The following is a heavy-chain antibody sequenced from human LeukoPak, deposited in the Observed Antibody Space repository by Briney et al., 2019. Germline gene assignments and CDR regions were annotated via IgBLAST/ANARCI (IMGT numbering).Heavy chain of an antibody. J-gene: IGHJ2*01. CDR3: ARGRFFDL. Sequence: AGGSLRLSCVASGFTFTTYGMNWVRQAPGKGLEWVSSISSTRNYRYSADSVKGRFTISTDDAKNSLYLQMNSLRAEDTAVYYCARGRFFDLWGRGTLVTVSS. CDR1: GFTFTTYG. CDR2: ISSTRNYR. V-gene: IGHV3-21*01.